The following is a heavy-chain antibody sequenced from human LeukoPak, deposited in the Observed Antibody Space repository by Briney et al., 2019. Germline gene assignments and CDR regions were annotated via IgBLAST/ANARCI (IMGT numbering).Heavy chain of an antibody. J-gene: IGHJ4*02. CDR1: GFTFSGSA. D-gene: IGHD3-9*01. V-gene: IGHV3-73*01. CDR2: IRSKANSYAT. Sequence: GGSLRLSCAASGFTFSGSAMHWVRQASGKGLEWVGRIRSKANSYATAYAASVKGRFAISRDDSKNTAYLQMNSLKTEDTAVYYCTSRIDSLDYWGQGTLVTVSS. CDR3: TSRIDSLDY.